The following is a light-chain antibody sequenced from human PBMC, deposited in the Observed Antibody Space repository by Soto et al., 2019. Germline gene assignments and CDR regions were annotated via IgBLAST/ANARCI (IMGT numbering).Light chain of an antibody. CDR3: SSYAVSSNSPVL. Sequence: QSALTQPPSASGSPGQSVTISCTGTSSDVGGYNYVSWYQQHPGKAPKLMIYEVSKRPSGVPDRFSGSKSGNTASLTVSGFQAEDEDDYCGSSYAVSSNSPVLFGGGTKLTVL. J-gene: IGLJ2*01. CDR1: SSDVGGYNY. V-gene: IGLV2-8*01. CDR2: EVS.